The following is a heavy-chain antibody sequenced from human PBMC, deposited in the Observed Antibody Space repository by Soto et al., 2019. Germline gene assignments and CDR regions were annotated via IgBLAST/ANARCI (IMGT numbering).Heavy chain of an antibody. V-gene: IGHV3-23*01. CDR3: AKDQDHVDIVATISFDY. CDR2: ISGSGNST. Sequence: GGSLRLSCAASGLTFSNYAMSWVRQTPGKGLEWVSTISGSGNSTYYADSVKGRFTISRDNSKNTLYLQMNSLRAEDSAVYYCAKDQDHVDIVATISFDYWGQGTLVTVSS. CDR1: GLTFSNYA. J-gene: IGHJ4*02. D-gene: IGHD5-12*01.